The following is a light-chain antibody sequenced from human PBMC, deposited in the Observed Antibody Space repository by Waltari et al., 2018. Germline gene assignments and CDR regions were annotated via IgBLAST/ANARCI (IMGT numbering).Light chain of an antibody. V-gene: IGLV2-14*03. CDR3: SSYTSSTYVV. J-gene: IGLJ2*01. CDR2: EVS. CDR1: CSDVGGYTY. Sequence: QSALTQPASVSGSPGQSITISCTGTCSDVGGYTYVSWSQQHPGNAPKPMIYEVSNLPSGVSNRFSGSKSGNTASLTISGLQAEDEADYYCSSYTSSTYVVFGGGTKLTVL.